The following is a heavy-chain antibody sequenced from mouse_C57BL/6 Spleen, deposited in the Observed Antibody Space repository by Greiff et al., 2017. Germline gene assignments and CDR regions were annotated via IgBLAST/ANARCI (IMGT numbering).Heavy chain of an antibody. Sequence: QVQLQQSGPELVKPGASVKISCKASGYAFSSSWMNWVKQRPGKGLEWIGRIYPGDGDTNYNGKVKGKATLTADNSSSTAYMQLSSLTSEDSAVYFCAREGPGWVYWYFDVWGTGTTVTVSS. CDR3: AREGPGWVYWYFDV. D-gene: IGHD1-1*02. CDR1: GYAFSSSW. J-gene: IGHJ1*03. CDR2: IYPGDGDT. V-gene: IGHV1-82*01.